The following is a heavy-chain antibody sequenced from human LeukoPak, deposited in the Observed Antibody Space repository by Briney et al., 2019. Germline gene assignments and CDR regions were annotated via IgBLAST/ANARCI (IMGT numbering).Heavy chain of an antibody. CDR3: ARDYTQWLEY. V-gene: IGHV3-33*01. D-gene: IGHD6-19*01. CDR1: GFTFRSYG. CDR2: IWYDGSNK. J-gene: IGHJ4*02. Sequence: PGGSLRLSCAASGFTFRSYGIHWVRQAPGKGLEWVAVIWYDGSNKYYADSVKGRFTISRDNSKNTLYLQMNSLRVEDTAVYYCARDYTQWLEYWGQGTLVTVSS.